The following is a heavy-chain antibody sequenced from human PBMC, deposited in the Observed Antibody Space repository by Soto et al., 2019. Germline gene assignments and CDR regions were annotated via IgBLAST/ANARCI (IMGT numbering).Heavy chain of an antibody. V-gene: IGHV4-39*01. CDR2: IYSTGST. J-gene: IGHJ4*02. Sequence: PSETLSLTCTVSGGSISSSSYSWGWLRQPPGKGLEWIANIYSTGSTYHNPSLKSRVTISIDMSKNQFSLKLSSVTAADTAVYYCARHIRTVAAYYFAYWGQGTLVTGSS. D-gene: IGHD6-19*01. CDR1: GGSISSSSYS. CDR3: ARHIRTVAAYYFAY.